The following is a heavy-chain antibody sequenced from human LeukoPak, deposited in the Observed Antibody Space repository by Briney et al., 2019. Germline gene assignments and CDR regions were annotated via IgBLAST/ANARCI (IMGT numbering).Heavy chain of an antibody. CDR3: ARVHYIWGTPVRGYAFDI. CDR1: GYTFTGYY. V-gene: IGHV1-2*02. Sequence: ASVKVSCKASGYTFTGYYMHWVRQAPGQGLEWMGWINPNSGGTNYAQKFKGRVTMTRDTSISTAYMELSRLRSDDTAVYYCARVHYIWGTPVRGYAFDIWGQGTMVTVSS. J-gene: IGHJ3*02. D-gene: IGHD3-16*01. CDR2: INPNSGGT.